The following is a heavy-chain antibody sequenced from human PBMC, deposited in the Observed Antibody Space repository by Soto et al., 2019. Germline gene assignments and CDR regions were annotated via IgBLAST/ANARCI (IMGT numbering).Heavy chain of an antibody. J-gene: IGHJ4*02. CDR1: GGSISSYY. V-gene: IGHV4-59*01. Sequence: PSETLSLTCTVSGGSISSYYWSWIRQPPGKGLEWIGYIYYSGSTNYNPSLKSRVTISVDTSKNQFSLKLSSVTAADTAVYYCAREWLTTFDYWGQGTLVTVSS. D-gene: IGHD4-4*01. CDR3: AREWLTTFDY. CDR2: IYYSGST.